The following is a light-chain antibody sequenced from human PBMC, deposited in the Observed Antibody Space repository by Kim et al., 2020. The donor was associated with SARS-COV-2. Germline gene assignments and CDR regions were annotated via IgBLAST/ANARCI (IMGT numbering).Light chain of an antibody. J-gene: IGKJ4*01. CDR1: QSVSAGY. V-gene: IGKV3-20*01. CDR3: QQYGSSPALT. CDR2: GAS. Sequence: PGDRATLSCRASQSVSAGYLAWYQQKPGQAPRRLIYGASNRATGSPDRFSGSGSGTDFTLTTSRLESEDFAVYYCQQYGSSPALTFGGGTKVDIK.